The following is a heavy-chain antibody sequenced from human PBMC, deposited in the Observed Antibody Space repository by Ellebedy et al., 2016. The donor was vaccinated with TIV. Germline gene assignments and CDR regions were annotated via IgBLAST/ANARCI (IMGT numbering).Heavy chain of an antibody. CDR3: ARERWFEY. J-gene: IGHJ4*02. D-gene: IGHD2-15*01. Sequence: GESLKISCAASGFTVSGNSMSWVRQAPGKGLEWVSVIYSGGSTYYADSVKGRFTISRDNSKNTLYLQMNSLRGEDTAMYYCARERWFEYWGQGTLVTVSS. CDR2: IYSGGST. V-gene: IGHV3-53*01. CDR1: GFTVSGNS.